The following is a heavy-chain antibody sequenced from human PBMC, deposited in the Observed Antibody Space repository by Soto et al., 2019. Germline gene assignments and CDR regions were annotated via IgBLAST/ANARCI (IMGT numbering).Heavy chain of an antibody. CDR1: GGSIRSGDYY. CDR3: GRAAILYSSWFDP. D-gene: IGHD2-15*01. CDR2: IHYSGST. V-gene: IGHV4-30-4*01. Sequence: SETLSLTCIVSGGSIRSGDYYWSWIRRAPGKGLEWIGCIHYSGSTHYSPALKSRVTISVDLSKNQFSLKLSSVTAADTAVYYCGRAAILYSSWFDPWGQGTLVTVSS. J-gene: IGHJ5*02.